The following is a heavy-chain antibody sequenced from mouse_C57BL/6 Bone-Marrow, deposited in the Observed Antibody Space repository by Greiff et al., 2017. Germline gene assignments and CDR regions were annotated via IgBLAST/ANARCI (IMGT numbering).Heavy chain of an antibody. J-gene: IGHJ3*01. CDR3: ARNWDWSWFAY. V-gene: IGHV2-2*01. D-gene: IGHD4-1*01. CDR2: IWSGGST. CDR1: GFSLTSYG. Sequence: VKRVESGPGLVQPSQSLSITCTVSGFSLTSYGVHWVRQSPGKGLEWLGVIWSGGSTDYNAAFISRLGISKDNSKSQVFFKVNSLQADDTAIYYCARNWDWSWFAYWGQGTLVTVSA.